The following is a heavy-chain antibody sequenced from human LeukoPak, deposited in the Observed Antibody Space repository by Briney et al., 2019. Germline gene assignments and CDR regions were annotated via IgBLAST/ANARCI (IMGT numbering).Heavy chain of an antibody. CDR1: GFTFSSYA. CDR3: AKGSMGRGPDY. J-gene: IGHJ4*02. D-gene: IGHD3-10*01. CDR2: ISGSGGST. Sequence: PGGSLRLSCAASGFTFSSYAMSWVRQAPGKGLEGVSVISGSGGSTYYADSVKGRFTIFRDNSKNTMYLQMNSLRAEDTAVYYCAKGSMGRGPDYWGQGTLVTVSS. V-gene: IGHV3-23*01.